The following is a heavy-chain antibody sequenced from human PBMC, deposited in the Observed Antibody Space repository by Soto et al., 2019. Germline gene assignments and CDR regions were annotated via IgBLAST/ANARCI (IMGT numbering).Heavy chain of an antibody. J-gene: IGHJ6*02. CDR2: VIPIFGTA. V-gene: IGHV1-69*13. D-gene: IGHD4-4*01. Sequence: SVKVSCKASGGTFSSYAISWVRQAPGQGLEWMGGVIPIFGTANYAQKFQGRVTITADESTSTAYMELSSLRSEDTAVYYCARLNDSNYGDYYYYGMDGWGQGTTVTVSS. CDR1: GGTFSSYA. CDR3: ARLNDSNYGDYYYYGMDG.